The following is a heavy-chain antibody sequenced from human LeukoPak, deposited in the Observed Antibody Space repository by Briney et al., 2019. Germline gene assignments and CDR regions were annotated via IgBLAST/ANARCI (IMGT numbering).Heavy chain of an antibody. CDR1: GFTFSNYW. CDR3: ARENVDYDFWSGYPNWFDP. Sequence: PGGSLRLSCAASGFTFSNYWMSWVRQAPGKGLEWVANIRQDGSEKYYVDSVKGRFTNSRDNAKKSLYLQMNSLRAEDTAVYYCARENVDYDFWSGYPNWFDPWGQGTLVTVSS. V-gene: IGHV3-7*05. J-gene: IGHJ5*02. CDR2: IRQDGSEK. D-gene: IGHD3-3*01.